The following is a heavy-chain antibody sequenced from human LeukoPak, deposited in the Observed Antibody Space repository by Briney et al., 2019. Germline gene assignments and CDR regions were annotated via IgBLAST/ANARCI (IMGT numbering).Heavy chain of an antibody. CDR3: ARDTGSGDPGYYGMEV. CDR2: IYHSGST. CDR1: GGSISSSNW. J-gene: IGHJ6*02. V-gene: IGHV4-4*02. D-gene: IGHD6-25*01. Sequence: SGTLSLTCAVSGGSISSSNWWSWVRQPPGKGLEWIGEIYHSGSTNYNPSLKSRVTISVDKSKNQFSLKLSSVTAADTAVYYCARDTGSGDPGYYGMEVWGQGTTVTVSS.